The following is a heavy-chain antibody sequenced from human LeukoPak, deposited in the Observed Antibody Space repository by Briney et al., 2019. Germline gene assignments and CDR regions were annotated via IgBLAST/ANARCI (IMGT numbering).Heavy chain of an antibody. CDR2: IYYSGST. D-gene: IGHD2-15*01. Sequence: PSETLSLTCTVSGGSISSSSYYWGWIRQPPGKGLEWIGSIYYSGSTYYNPSLKSRVTISVDTSKNQFSLKLSSVTAADTAVYYCARGGERGDAFDIWGQGTMVTVSS. V-gene: IGHV4-39*01. CDR3: ARGGERGDAFDI. CDR1: GGSISSSSYY. J-gene: IGHJ3*02.